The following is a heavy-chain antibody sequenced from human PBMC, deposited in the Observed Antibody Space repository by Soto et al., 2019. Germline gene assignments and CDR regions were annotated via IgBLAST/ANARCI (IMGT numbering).Heavy chain of an antibody. V-gene: IGHV1-46*01. D-gene: IGHD3-22*01. CDR1: GYTFTSYY. CDR3: ARDSWYYYDSSGSYANDAFDI. CDR2: INPSGSST. Sequence: ASVKVSCKASGYTFTSYYMHWVRQAPGRGLEWMGIINPSGSSTSYAQKFQGRVTMTRDTSTSTVYMELSSLRSEDTAVYYCARDSWYYYDSSGSYANDAFDIWGQGTMVTVSS. J-gene: IGHJ3*02.